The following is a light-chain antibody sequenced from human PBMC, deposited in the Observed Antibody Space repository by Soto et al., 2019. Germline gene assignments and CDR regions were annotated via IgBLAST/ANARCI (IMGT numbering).Light chain of an antibody. Sequence: DIQMTQSPSTLSASVGDRVTITCRASQSISSWLAWYQQKPGKAPKLLIYDASSLESGVPSRVSGSGSGTEFTLTISSLQPDDFATYYCQQYNTIGTFGQGTKVEIK. CDR2: DAS. J-gene: IGKJ1*01. V-gene: IGKV1-5*01. CDR3: QQYNTIGT. CDR1: QSISSW.